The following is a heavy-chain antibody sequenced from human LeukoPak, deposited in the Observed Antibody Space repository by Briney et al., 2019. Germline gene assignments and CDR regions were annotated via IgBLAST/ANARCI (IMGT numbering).Heavy chain of an antibody. J-gene: IGHJ6*02. CDR1: GFTFDDYA. D-gene: IGHD3-10*01. CDR3: AKDMSFHYHAAEHSMDV. CDR2: ISWNSDNI. Sequence: GGSLRLSCAASGFTFDDYAMHWVRQVPGKGLEWVSGISWNSDNIDYADSVKGRFTISRDNAKNSLYLQMNSLRPEDTALYYCAKDMSFHYHAAEHSMDVWGQGTTVTVSS. V-gene: IGHV3-9*01.